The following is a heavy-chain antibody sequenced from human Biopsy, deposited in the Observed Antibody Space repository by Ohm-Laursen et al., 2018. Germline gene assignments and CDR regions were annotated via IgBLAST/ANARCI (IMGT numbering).Heavy chain of an antibody. Sequence: SLRLSCAASGFTFSNYYMHWVRQAPGKGLVWVSRINSDGSSTNYADAVKGRFTISRDNAKNTVFLQMNSLRAEDTAVYYCTRAEAGSGSLLYFDYWGQGTLVTVSS. CDR3: TRAEAGSGSLLYFDY. CDR2: INSDGSST. D-gene: IGHD3-10*01. CDR1: GFTFSNYY. J-gene: IGHJ4*02. V-gene: IGHV3-74*01.